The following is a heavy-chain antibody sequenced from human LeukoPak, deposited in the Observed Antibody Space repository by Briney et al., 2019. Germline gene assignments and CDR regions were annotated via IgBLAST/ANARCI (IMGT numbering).Heavy chain of an antibody. J-gene: IGHJ4*02. CDR1: GGSISSSSYY. Sequence: PSETLSLTCTVSGGSISSSSYYWGWLRQPPGKGLEWIGSIYYSGSTYYNPSLKSRVTISVDTSKNQFSLKLSSVTAADTAVYYCARVSVQPYAYSSSFIYFDYWGQGTLVTVSS. CDR3: ARVSVQPYAYSSSFIYFDY. V-gene: IGHV4-39*01. D-gene: IGHD6-6*01. CDR2: IYYSGST.